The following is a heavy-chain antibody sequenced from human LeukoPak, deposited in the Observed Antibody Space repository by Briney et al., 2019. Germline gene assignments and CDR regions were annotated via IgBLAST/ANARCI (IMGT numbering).Heavy chain of an antibody. D-gene: IGHD2-15*01. V-gene: IGHV3-23*01. Sequence: GGSLRLSCAASGFTLSSYAMSWVRQGPGKGLEWVSAISVSGNTYHADSVKGRFTISRDSYKNTLYLQMNSLRAEDAAVYYCAKAPVTTCSGAYCYPFDYWGQGTRVTVSS. CDR1: GFTLSSYA. CDR3: AKAPVTTCSGAYCYPFDY. CDR2: ISVSGNT. J-gene: IGHJ4*02.